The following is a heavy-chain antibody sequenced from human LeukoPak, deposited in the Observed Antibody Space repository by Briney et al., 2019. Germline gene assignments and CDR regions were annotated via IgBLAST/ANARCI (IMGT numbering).Heavy chain of an antibody. D-gene: IGHD1-26*01. CDR3: ARDNRLVGAHDWAY. CDR1: GFTFDDYG. V-gene: IGHV3-20*04. J-gene: IGHJ4*02. Sequence: PGGSLRLSCAASGFTFDDYGMSWVRQAPGKGLEWVSGINWNGGSTGYADSVKGRFTISRDNAKMSLYLQMNSLRVEDTAVYYCARDNRLVGAHDWAYWGQGTLVTVSS. CDR2: INWNGGST.